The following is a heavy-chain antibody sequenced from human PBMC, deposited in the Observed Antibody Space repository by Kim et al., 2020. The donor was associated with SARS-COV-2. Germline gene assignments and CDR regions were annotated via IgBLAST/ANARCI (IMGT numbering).Heavy chain of an antibody. CDR2: IRTGDST. J-gene: IGHJ4*02. Sequence: GGSLRLSCAASGFAVSDNYMSWVRQAPGKGLEWVSLIRTGDSTNYADAVKGRFIISRDNSKNTLYLQMNSLRAEDTAVYYCARDRPGSGTLDFDYWGQGT. V-gene: IGHV3-66*01. D-gene: IGHD3-10*01. CDR3: ARDRPGSGTLDFDY. CDR1: GFAVSDNY.